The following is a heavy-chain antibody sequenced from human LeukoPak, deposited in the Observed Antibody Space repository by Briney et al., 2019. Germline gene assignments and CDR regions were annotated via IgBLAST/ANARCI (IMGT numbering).Heavy chain of an antibody. CDR1: GYIFTSYG. CDR2: ISAYNGNT. Sequence: ASVKVSCKASGYIFTSYGISWVRQAPGQGLEWMGWISAYNGNTNYAQKLQGRVTMTTDTSTSTAYMELRSLRSDDTAVYYCARASGGSSSCHGGYWGQGTLVTVSS. D-gene: IGHD6-13*01. J-gene: IGHJ4*02. V-gene: IGHV1-18*01. CDR3: ARASGGSSSCHGGY.